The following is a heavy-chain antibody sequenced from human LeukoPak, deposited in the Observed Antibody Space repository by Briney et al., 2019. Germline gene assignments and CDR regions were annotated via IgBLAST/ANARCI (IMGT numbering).Heavy chain of an antibody. V-gene: IGHV3-48*03. CDR2: ISSSGSTI. CDR1: GFTFSSYE. D-gene: IGHD4/OR15-4a*01. Sequence: GGSLRLSCAASGFTFSSYEMNWVRQAPGKGLEWVSYISSSGSTIYYADSVKGRFTISRDNAKNSLYLQMNSLRAEDTAVYYCAREENGAKSALDYWGQGTLVTVSS. CDR3: AREENGAKSALDY. J-gene: IGHJ4*02.